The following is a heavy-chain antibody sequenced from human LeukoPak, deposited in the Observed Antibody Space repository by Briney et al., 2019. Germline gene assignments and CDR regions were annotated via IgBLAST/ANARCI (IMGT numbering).Heavy chain of an antibody. Sequence: GGSLRLSCTASGFTFGDYAMSWVRQAPGKGLEWVAVIWYDGSNKYYADSVKGRFTISRDNSKNTLYLQMNSLRAEDTAVYYCARAEKIAVAGMGYYFDYWGQGTLVTVSS. D-gene: IGHD6-19*01. V-gene: IGHV3-33*01. CDR3: ARAEKIAVAGMGYYFDY. J-gene: IGHJ4*02. CDR1: GFTFGDYA. CDR2: IWYDGSNK.